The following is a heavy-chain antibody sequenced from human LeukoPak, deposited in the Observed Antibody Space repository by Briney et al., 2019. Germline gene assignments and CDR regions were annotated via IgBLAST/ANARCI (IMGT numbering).Heavy chain of an antibody. D-gene: IGHD1-26*01. Sequence: SETLSLTCTVSGGSISNSSSYWGWIRQPPGKGLEWIGSIYYSGSTYYNPSLKSRVTISVDTSKNQFSLKLSSVTAADTAVYYCARDVGATPGYFDYWGQGTLVTVSS. CDR2: IYYSGST. J-gene: IGHJ4*02. CDR1: GGSISNSSSY. CDR3: ARDVGATPGYFDY. V-gene: IGHV4-39*07.